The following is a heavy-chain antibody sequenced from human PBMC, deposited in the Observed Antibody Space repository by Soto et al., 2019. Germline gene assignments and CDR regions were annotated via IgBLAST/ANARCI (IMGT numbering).Heavy chain of an antibody. CDR3: ARDTRDGYYFEY. J-gene: IGHJ4*02. CDR2: IYYSGST. CDR1: GGSFSGYY. V-gene: IGHV4-59*12. Sequence: SETLSLTCAVYGGSFSGYYWSWIRQPPGKGLEWIGYIYYSGSTNYNPSLKSRVTISADTSKNQVSLKLTSVTAADTAVYYCARDTRDGYYFEYWGQGILVTVSS. D-gene: IGHD1-26*01.